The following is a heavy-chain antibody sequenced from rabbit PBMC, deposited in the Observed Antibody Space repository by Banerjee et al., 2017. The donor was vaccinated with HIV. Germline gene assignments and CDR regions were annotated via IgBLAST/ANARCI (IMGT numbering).Heavy chain of an antibody. CDR1: GFSFSSYW. V-gene: IGHV1S40*01. Sequence: QSLEESGGGLVQPEGSLTLTCTASGFSFSSYWMCWVRQAPGKGLEWIGCIYTGSSGSTYYASWVKGRFTISKTSSTTVTLQMTSLTAADTATYFCARSDGDVDWGDGLWGQGTLVTVS. CDR3: ARSDGDVDWGDGL. J-gene: IGHJ3*01. D-gene: IGHD2-1*01. CDR2: IYTGSSGST.